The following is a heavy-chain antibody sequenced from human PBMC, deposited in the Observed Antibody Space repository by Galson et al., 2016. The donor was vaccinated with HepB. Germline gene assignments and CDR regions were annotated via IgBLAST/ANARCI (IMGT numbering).Heavy chain of an antibody. CDR2: IIPVFGTG. V-gene: IGHV1-69*13. CDR3: ARGVLKGYCTSPPCTATWFDP. J-gene: IGHJ5*02. Sequence: SVKVSCKASGGTFRSYIITWVRQAPGQGLEWMGGIIPVFGTGNYAQKFPGRVKITADESTSTAYMVLSSLTSEDTAVYFCARGVLKGYCTSPPCTATWFDPWGQGTLVTVSS. D-gene: IGHD2-8*01. CDR1: GGTFRSYI.